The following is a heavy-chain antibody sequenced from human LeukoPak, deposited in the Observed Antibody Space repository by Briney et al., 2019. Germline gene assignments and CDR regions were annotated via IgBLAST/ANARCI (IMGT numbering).Heavy chain of an antibody. CDR1: GFTFSNAW. CDR3: ARGGITIFGVYYYYGMDV. CDR2: IKSKTDGGTT. Sequence: GGSLRLSCAASGFTFSNAWMSWVRQAPGKALEWVGRIKSKTDGGTTDYAAPVKGRFTISRDDSKNTLYLQMNSLRAEDTAVYYCARGGITIFGVYYYYGMDVWGQGTTVTVSS. V-gene: IGHV3-15*01. J-gene: IGHJ6*02. D-gene: IGHD3-3*01.